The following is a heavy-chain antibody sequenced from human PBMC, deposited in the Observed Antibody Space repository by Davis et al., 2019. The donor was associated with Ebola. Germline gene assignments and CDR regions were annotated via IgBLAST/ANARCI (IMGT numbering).Heavy chain of an antibody. V-gene: IGHV4-34*01. CDR2: INHSGST. D-gene: IGHD3-10*01. CDR3: ARDSGLGMDV. CDR1: GGSFSGYY. J-gene: IGHJ6*02. Sequence: MPGGSLRLSCAVYGGSFSGYYWSWIRQPPGKGLEWIGEINHSGSTNYNPSLKSRVTISVDTSKNQFSLKLSSVTAADTAVYYCARDSGLGMDVWGQGTTVTVSS.